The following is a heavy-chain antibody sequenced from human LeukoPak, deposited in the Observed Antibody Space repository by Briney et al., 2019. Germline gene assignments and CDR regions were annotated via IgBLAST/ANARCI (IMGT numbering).Heavy chain of an antibody. CDR1: GFTFSNYG. J-gene: IGHJ6*03. D-gene: IGHD3-16*01. V-gene: IGHV3-30*02. Sequence: GGSLRLSCAASGFTFSNYGMHWVRQAPGKGLEWVAFIRYDGSNKYYADSVKGRFTISRDNSKNTLYLQMNSLRAEDTAVYYCAKAVVGGHPYYYMDVWGKGTTVTISS. CDR2: IRYDGSNK. CDR3: AKAVVGGHPYYYMDV.